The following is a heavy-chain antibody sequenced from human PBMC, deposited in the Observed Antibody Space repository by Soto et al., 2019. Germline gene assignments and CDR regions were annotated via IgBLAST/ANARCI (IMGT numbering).Heavy chain of an antibody. V-gene: IGHV3-9*01. J-gene: IGHJ4*02. Sequence: EVQLVESGGGLVQPGRSLRLSCAASGFTFDDYAMHWVRQAPGKGLEWVSGISWNSGSIGYADSVKGRFTISRDNAKNSLYLQMNSLRAEDTALYYCAKDSRGYYSSGGTVDYWGQGTLVTVSS. CDR2: ISWNSGSI. D-gene: IGHD6-19*01. CDR1: GFTFDDYA. CDR3: AKDSRGYYSSGGTVDY.